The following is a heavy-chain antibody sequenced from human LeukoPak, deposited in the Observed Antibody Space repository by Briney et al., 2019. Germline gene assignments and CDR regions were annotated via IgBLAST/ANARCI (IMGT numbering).Heavy chain of an antibody. CDR1: GYTFVKYY. D-gene: IGHD1-26*01. Sequence: ASVKVSCKASGYTFVKYYMHWVRQAPGQGLEWMGMISPSGGRTTYAQRFQGRVTMTRDTSTSTCYMELSSLTSDDAAVYYCARDWIGASAYFDYWGQGTLVTVSS. CDR2: ISPSGGRT. J-gene: IGHJ4*02. CDR3: ARDWIGASAYFDY. V-gene: IGHV1-46*01.